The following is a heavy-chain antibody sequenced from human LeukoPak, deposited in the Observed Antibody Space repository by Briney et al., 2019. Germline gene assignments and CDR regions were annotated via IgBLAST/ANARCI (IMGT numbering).Heavy chain of an antibody. V-gene: IGHV4-39*07. D-gene: IGHD3-3*01. CDR3: ARARSNYDFWSGYRATTLGYFDY. Sequence: SETLSLTCTVSGGSISSSSYYWGWIRQPPGKGLEWIGSIYYSGSTYYNPSLKSRVTISVDTSKNQFSLKLSSVTAADTAVYYSARARSNYDFWSGYRATTLGYFDYWGQGTLVTVSS. CDR1: GGSISSSSYY. CDR2: IYYSGST. J-gene: IGHJ4*02.